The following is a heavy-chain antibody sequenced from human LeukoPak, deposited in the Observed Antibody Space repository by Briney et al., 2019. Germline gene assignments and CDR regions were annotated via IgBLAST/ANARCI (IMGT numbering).Heavy chain of an antibody. J-gene: IGHJ6*03. D-gene: IGHD2-8*01. CDR1: GYTFTSYY. Sequence: RASVKVSCKASGYTFTSYYMHWVRQAPGQGLEWMGIINPSGGSTSYAQKFQGRVTMTRDTSTSTVYMELRSLRSDDTAVYYCARYGVRGYATHYYYYYYMDVWGKGTTVTVSS. V-gene: IGHV1-46*01. CDR3: ARYGVRGYATHYYYYYYMDV. CDR2: INPSGGST.